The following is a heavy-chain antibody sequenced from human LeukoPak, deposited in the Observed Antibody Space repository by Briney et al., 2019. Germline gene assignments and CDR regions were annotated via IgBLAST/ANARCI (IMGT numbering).Heavy chain of an antibody. J-gene: IGHJ6*02. CDR3: ARDRYCSGGSCYDYYGMDV. D-gene: IGHD2-15*01. CDR1: GFTFSRYW. V-gene: IGHV3-7*01. CDR2: IKEDGSEK. Sequence: GALRLSCAASGFTFSRYWMSWVRQATGKGLEWVANIKEDGSEKYYVDSVKGRFTISRDNAKNSLYLQMNSLRAEDAAVYYCARDRYCSGGSCYDYYGMDVWGQGTTVTVSS.